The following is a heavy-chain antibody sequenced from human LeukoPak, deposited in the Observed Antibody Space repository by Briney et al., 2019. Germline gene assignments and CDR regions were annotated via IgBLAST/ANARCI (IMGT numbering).Heavy chain of an antibody. D-gene: IGHD1-1*01. CDR3: ARRLERRVDP. Sequence: SETLSLTCAVYGVSFSGYYWSWIRQPPGKGLEWIGYIYHSGSTYYNPSLKSRVTISVDRSKNQFSLKLSSVTAADTAVYYCARRLERRVDPWGQGTLVTVSS. V-gene: IGHV4-30-2*01. CDR1: GVSFSGYY. CDR2: IYHSGST. J-gene: IGHJ5*02.